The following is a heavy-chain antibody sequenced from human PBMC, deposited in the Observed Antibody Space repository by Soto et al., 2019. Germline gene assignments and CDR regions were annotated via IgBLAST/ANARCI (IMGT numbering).Heavy chain of an antibody. J-gene: IGHJ6*02. D-gene: IGHD3-22*01. CDR1: GYTFTSYY. CDR3: ANTYDSTRMDV. Sequence: WASVKISCKASGYTFTSYYMHWVRQAPGKGLEWMGIINPSGGSTSYAQKFQGRVNITREESTTTVYMQLSSLRYEDTAVYYCANTYDSTRMDVWGQGNTVTVSS. V-gene: IGHV1-46*01. CDR2: INPSGGST.